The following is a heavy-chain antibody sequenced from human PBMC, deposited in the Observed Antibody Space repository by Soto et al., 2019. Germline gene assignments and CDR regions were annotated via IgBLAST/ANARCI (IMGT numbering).Heavy chain of an antibody. J-gene: IGHJ6*04. CDR2: ISSSGSTI. CDR1: GFTFSDYY. Sequence: QVQLVESGGGLVKPGGSLRLSCAASGFTFSDYYMCWIRQAPGKGLEWVSYISSSGSTIYYADSVKGRFTISRDNAKNPLDLQINSLRAEDTAVYYCARSKSIVVLSAAPYNWGKGTMVTVSS. V-gene: IGHV3-11*01. CDR3: ARSKSIVVLSAAPYN. D-gene: IGHD2-2*01.